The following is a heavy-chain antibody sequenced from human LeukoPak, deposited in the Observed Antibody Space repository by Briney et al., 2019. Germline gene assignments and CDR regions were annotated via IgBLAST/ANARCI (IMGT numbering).Heavy chain of an antibody. Sequence: SVKVSCKASGGTFSSYAISWVRQAPGQGLEWIGGIIPIFGTANYAQKFQGRVTITADESTSTAYMELSSLRSEDTAVYYCASPPTKRYCSSTSCPLGYWGQGTLVTVSS. V-gene: IGHV1-69*13. CDR1: GGTFSSYA. J-gene: IGHJ4*02. D-gene: IGHD2-2*01. CDR2: IIPIFGTA. CDR3: ASPPTKRYCSSTSCPLGY.